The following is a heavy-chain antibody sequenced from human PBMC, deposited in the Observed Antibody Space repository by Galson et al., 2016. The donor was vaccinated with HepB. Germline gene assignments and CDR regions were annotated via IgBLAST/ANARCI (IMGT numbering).Heavy chain of an antibody. Sequence: SLRLSCAGSGFTFSSAWMNWVRQAPGKGLEWVGRIKSKTGGGTIDYAAPVRGGFTISRDDSKNILYLQMNSLKSEDTAVYYCTTTGYFDTRGYRAHWGQGTLVSVSS. D-gene: IGHD3-22*01. V-gene: IGHV3-15*07. CDR1: GFTFSSAW. CDR2: IKSKTGGGTI. CDR3: TTTGYFDTRGYRAH. J-gene: IGHJ4*02.